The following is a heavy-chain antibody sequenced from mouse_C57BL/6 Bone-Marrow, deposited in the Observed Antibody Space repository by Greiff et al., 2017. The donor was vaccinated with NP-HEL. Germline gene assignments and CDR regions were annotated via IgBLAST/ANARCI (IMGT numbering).Heavy chain of an antibody. CDR1: GYTFTSYW. V-gene: IGHV1-61*01. CDR3: ARENYYGKAFAY. Sequence: VQLQQPGAELVRPGSSVKLSCKASGYTFTSYWMDWVKQRPGQGLEWIGNIYPSDSETHYNQKFKDKATLTVDKSSSTAYMQLSSLTSEDSAVYYCARENYYGKAFAYWGQGTLVTVSA. D-gene: IGHD2-1*01. CDR2: IYPSDSET. J-gene: IGHJ3*01.